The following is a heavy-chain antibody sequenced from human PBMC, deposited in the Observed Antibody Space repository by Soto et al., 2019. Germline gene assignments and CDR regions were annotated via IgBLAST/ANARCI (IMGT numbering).Heavy chain of an antibody. CDR1: GDSVSSDIAA. Sequence: QVQLQQSGPALVKPSQTLSLTCAISGDSVSSDIAAWHWIRQFPSRGLEWLGRTFYRSHWYNDYAVSVKSRITINPDTSKNQLSLQLNSVTPEDTAVYYCARLSWRTVPAWGQGPLVTVSS. CDR2: TFYRSHWYN. J-gene: IGHJ5*02. D-gene: IGHD4-17*01. CDR3: ARLSWRTVPA. V-gene: IGHV6-1*01.